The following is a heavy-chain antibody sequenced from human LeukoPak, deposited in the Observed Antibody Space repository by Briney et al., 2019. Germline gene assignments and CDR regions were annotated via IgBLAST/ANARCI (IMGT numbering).Heavy chain of an antibody. CDR2: INPNSGGT. V-gene: IGHV1-2*02. D-gene: IGHD2-2*01. CDR3: ARPVLGIDCSSTSCSDY. CDR1: GYTFTGYH. J-gene: IGHJ4*02. Sequence: GASVKVSCKASGYTFTGYHMHWVRQAPGQGLEWMGWINPNSGGTNYAQKFQGRVTMTRDTSISTAYMELSRLRSDDTAVYYCARPVLGIDCSSTSCSDYWGQGTLVTVSS.